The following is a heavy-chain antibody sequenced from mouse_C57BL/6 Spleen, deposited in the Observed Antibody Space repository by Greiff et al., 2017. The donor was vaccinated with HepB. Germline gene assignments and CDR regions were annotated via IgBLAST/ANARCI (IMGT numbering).Heavy chain of an antibody. CDR1: GYTFTSYW. Sequence: QVQLQQPGAELVKPGASVKVSCKASGYTFTSYWMHWVKQRPGQGLEWIGRIHPSDSDTNYNQKFKGKATLTVDNSSSTAYMQLSSLTSEDSAVYYCAIESSGYEFAYWGQGTLVTVSA. CDR2: IHPSDSDT. D-gene: IGHD3-2*02. CDR3: AIESSGYEFAY. J-gene: IGHJ3*01. V-gene: IGHV1-74*01.